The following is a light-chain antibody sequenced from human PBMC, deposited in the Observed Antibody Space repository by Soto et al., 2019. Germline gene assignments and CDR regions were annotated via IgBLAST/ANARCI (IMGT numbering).Light chain of an antibody. Sequence: EIAMTQSPATLSLSPGERATLSCRASQRISDNVTWCQQRPGQAPMLLSYGASTRATGIPARFSGSGSGTEFTLTISSLKSEDFAVYDCQQYNDWWTFGQGTKVDIK. J-gene: IGKJ1*01. CDR3: QQYNDWWT. CDR1: QRISDN. CDR2: GAS. V-gene: IGKV3-15*01.